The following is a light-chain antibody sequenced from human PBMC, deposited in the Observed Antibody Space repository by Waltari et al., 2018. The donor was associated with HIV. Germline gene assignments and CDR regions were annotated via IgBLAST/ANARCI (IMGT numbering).Light chain of an antibody. J-gene: IGLJ2*01. V-gene: IGLV2-11*01. CDR1: SSDVGAYNY. CDR3: CSYAGSYTLRV. Sequence: QSALTQPRSVSGSPGQSVTISCTGTSSDVGAYNYVSWYQQHPGKAPKLMIYDVSKRPSGVPDRFSGSKSGNTAFLTISGLQAEDEADYYCCSYAGSYTLRVFGGGTKLTVL. CDR2: DVS.